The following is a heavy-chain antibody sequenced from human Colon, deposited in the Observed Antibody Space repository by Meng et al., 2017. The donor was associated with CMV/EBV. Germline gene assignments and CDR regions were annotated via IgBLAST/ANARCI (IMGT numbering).Heavy chain of an antibody. CDR1: GYTFIDYY. V-gene: IGHV1-2*02. CDR2: VNPKNGGT. D-gene: IGHD3-16*01. J-gene: IGHJ4*02. Sequence: ASVKVSCKTSGYTFIDYYIHWVRQAPGQGLEWMGYVNPKNGGTRYAQKLQGSVTMTMDTSINTAYMELTSLRSDDTAFYYCAKDCGLGGARDYWGQGTLVTVSS. CDR3: AKDCGLGGARDY.